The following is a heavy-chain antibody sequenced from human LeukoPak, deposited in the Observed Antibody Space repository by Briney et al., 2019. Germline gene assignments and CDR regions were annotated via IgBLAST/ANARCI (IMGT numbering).Heavy chain of an antibody. V-gene: IGHV3-30-3*01. CDR3: ARDRVVVPAAYYYYYGMDV. Sequence: GGSLRLSCAASRFTFSSYAMHWVRQAPGKGLEWVAVISYDGSNKYYADSVKGRFTISRDNSKNTLYLQMNSLRAEDTAVYYCARDRVVVPAAYYYYYGMDVWGQGTTVTVSS. J-gene: IGHJ6*02. D-gene: IGHD2-2*01. CDR2: ISYDGSNK. CDR1: RFTFSSYA.